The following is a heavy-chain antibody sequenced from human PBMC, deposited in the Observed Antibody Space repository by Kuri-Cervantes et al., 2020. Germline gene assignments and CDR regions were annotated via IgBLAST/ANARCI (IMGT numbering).Heavy chain of an antibody. Sequence: SETLSLTCTVSGGSISSGSYYWSWIRQPAGKGLEWIGRIYTSGSTNYNPSLKSRVTISVDTSKNQFSLKLSSVTAADTAVYYCATTFAGVVVVVAAGFDPWGQGTLVTVSS. CDR3: ATTFAGVVVVVAAGFDP. D-gene: IGHD2-15*01. J-gene: IGHJ5*02. CDR2: IYTSGST. CDR1: GGSISSGSYY. V-gene: IGHV4-61*02.